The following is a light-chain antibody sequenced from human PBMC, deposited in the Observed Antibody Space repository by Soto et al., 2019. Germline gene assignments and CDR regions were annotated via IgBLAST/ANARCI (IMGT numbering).Light chain of an antibody. Sequence: QSALTQPPSASGSPGQSVTISCTGTSSDVGSYNYVSWYQQRPGKAPKLIIYEVSKRPSGVPDRFSGSKSGNTASLTVSGLKAEDEADYYCSSYAGNYVLGNGTKVTVL. J-gene: IGLJ1*01. CDR1: SSDVGSYNY. CDR2: EVS. V-gene: IGLV2-8*01. CDR3: SSYAGNYV.